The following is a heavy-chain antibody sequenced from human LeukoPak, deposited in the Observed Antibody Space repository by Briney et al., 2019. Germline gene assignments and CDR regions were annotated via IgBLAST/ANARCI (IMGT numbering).Heavy chain of an antibody. CDR2: IYSGGTT. D-gene: IGHD4-17*01. CDR3: ARGPVTRFEI. V-gene: IGHV3-53*01. CDR1: GFTFSDYN. J-gene: IGHJ3*02. Sequence: GGSLRLSCATSGFTFSDYNMNWVRQAPGKGLEWVSVIYSGGTTYYADSVKGRFTISRDNSNNTLYLQMNSLRAEDTAVYYCARGPVTRFEIWGQGTMVTVSS.